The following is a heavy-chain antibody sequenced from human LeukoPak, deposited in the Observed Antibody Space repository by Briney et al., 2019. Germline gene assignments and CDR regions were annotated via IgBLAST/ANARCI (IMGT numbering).Heavy chain of an antibody. J-gene: IGHJ4*02. CDR1: GGTFSSYA. Sequence: SVKVSCKASGGTFSSYAISWVRQAPGQGLEWMGGIIPIFGTANYAQKFQGRVTITADESTSTAYMELSSLRSEDTAVYYCAGAGSGWYIFDYWGQGTLVTVSS. CDR3: AGAGSGWYIFDY. D-gene: IGHD6-19*01. CDR2: IIPIFGTA. V-gene: IGHV1-69*13.